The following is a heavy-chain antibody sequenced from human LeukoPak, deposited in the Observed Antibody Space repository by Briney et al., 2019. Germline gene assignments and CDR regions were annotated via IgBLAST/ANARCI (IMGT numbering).Heavy chain of an antibody. CDR3: AKNRGYCSSTSCWYFDY. D-gene: IGHD2-2*01. CDR1: GFTFTSYA. V-gene: IGHV3-23*01. J-gene: IGHJ4*02. CDR2: ISYSGGTT. Sequence: GGSLRLSCASSGFTFTSYAVSWVRQAPGKGLEWVSTISYSGGTTYHTDSVKGRFTISRDISKNTLYLQMNSLRAEDTAVYYCAKNRGYCSSTSCWYFDYWGQGTLVTVSS.